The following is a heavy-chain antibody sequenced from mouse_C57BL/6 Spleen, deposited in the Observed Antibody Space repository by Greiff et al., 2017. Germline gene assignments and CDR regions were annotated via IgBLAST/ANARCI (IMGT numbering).Heavy chain of an antibody. CDR1: GFTFSDYG. J-gene: IGHJ4*01. V-gene: IGHV5-17*01. D-gene: IGHD1-1*01. CDR2: ISSGSSTI. Sequence: EVKLVESGGGLVKPGGSLKLSCAASGFTFSDYGMHWVRQAPEKGLEWVAYISSGSSTIYYADTVKGRFTISRDNAKNTLFLQMTSLRSEDTAMYYCARGTTVVADYAMDYWGQGTSVTVSS. CDR3: ARGTTVVADYAMDY.